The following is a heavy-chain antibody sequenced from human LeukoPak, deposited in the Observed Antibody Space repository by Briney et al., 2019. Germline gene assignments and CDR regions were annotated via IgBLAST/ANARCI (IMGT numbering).Heavy chain of an antibody. D-gene: IGHD6-19*01. CDR2: ISYDGSNK. CDR3: ARACSSGWYSDY. CDR1: GFTFSSYA. J-gene: IGHJ4*02. Sequence: PGRSLRLSCAASGFTFSSYAMHWVRQAPGKGLEWVAVISYDGSNKYYADSVKGRFTISRDNSKNTLYLQMSSLRAEDTAVYYCARACSSGWYSDYWGQGTLVTVSS. V-gene: IGHV3-30*04.